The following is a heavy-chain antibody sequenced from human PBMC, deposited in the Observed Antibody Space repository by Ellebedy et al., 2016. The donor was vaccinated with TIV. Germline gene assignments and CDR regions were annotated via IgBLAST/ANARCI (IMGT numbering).Heavy chain of an antibody. CDR2: IIPIFGTA. Sequence: AASVKVSCKASGGTFSSYAISWVRQAPGQGLEWMGGIIPIFGTANYAQKFQGRVTITADESTSTAYMELSSLRSEDTAVYYCARDRGATPFDYWGQGTLVTVSS. D-gene: IGHD1-26*01. CDR1: GGTFSSYA. V-gene: IGHV1-69*13. J-gene: IGHJ4*02. CDR3: ARDRGATPFDY.